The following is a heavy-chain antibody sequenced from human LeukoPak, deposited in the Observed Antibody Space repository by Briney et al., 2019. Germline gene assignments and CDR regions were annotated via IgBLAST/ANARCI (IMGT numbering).Heavy chain of an antibody. V-gene: IGHV1-46*01. CDR2: INPSGGST. CDR1: GYTFTSYY. CDR3: ARLHRVPGGAFDI. J-gene: IGHJ3*02. Sequence: GASVKVSCKASGYTFTSYYMHWVRQAPGQGLEWMGIINPSGGSTSYAQKFQGRVTMTRDTSTSTVYMELSSLRYEDTAVYYCARLHRVPGGAFDIWGQGTMVTVSS. D-gene: IGHD1-14*01.